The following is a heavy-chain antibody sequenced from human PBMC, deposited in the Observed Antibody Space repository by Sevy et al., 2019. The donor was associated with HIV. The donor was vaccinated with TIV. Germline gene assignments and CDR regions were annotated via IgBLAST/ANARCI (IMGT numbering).Heavy chain of an antibody. CDR2: ITGSGSKT. D-gene: IGHD7-27*01. V-gene: IGHV3-23*01. CDR3: AKETWGLFDP. Sequence: GGSLRLSCAASGFTFSGYAMSWVRQAPGKGLEWVSLITGSGSKTYYADSVKGRFTISGENSKNTVNLQMNSMRVEDTAIYYCAKETWGLFDPWGQGILVTVSS. CDR1: GFTFSGYA. J-gene: IGHJ5*02.